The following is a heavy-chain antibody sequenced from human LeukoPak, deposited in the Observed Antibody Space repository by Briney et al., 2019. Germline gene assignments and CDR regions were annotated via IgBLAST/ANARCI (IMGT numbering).Heavy chain of an antibody. Sequence: PGGSLRLSCVASDFTVSSNYMNWVRQAPGKGLEWVSLIYNSDTTYYADSVKGRFTISRDNSKNTLYLQMNSLRAEDTAVYYCASASRYYDSRGYYHPYFDNWGQGTLVTVSS. CDR2: IYNSDTT. CDR1: DFTVSSNY. D-gene: IGHD3-22*01. V-gene: IGHV3-53*01. CDR3: ASASRYYDSRGYYHPYFDN. J-gene: IGHJ4*02.